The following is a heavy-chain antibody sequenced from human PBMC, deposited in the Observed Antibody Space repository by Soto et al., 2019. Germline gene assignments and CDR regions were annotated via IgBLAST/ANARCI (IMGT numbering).Heavy chain of an antibody. V-gene: IGHV3-48*03. CDR2: ISSSGSTI. CDR1: GFTFSSYE. CDR3: ARVLDYYDSSGYCVLRLDC. J-gene: IGHJ4*02. Sequence: PGGSLRLSCAASGFTFSSYEMNWVRQAPGKXLEWVSYISSSGSTIYYADSVKGRFTISRDNAKNSLYLQMNSLRAEDTAVYYCARVLDYYDSSGYCVLRLDCWGQGTLFPVCS. D-gene: IGHD3-22*01.